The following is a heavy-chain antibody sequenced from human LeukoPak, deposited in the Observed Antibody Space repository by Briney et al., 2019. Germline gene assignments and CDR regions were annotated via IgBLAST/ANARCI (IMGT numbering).Heavy chain of an antibody. CDR2: INPSGGST. Sequence: ASVKVSCKASGYTFTSYYMHWVRQAPGQGLEWMGIINPSGGSTSYAQKFQGRVTMTRDTSTSTVYMELSSLRSEDTAVYYCARGYCSGGSCYGHDAFDIWGQGTMATVFS. D-gene: IGHD2-15*01. CDR1: GYTFTSYY. CDR3: ARGYCSGGSCYGHDAFDI. J-gene: IGHJ3*02. V-gene: IGHV1-46*01.